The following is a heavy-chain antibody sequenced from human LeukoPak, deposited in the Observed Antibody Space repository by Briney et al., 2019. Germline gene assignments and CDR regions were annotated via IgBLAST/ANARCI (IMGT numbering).Heavy chain of an antibody. CDR2: IKSKTDGGTP. CDR1: GFTFSNAW. CDR3: TGVSRSSWYDY. V-gene: IGHV3-15*01. D-gene: IGHD6-13*01. Sequence: GGSLRLSCAASGFTFSNAWMSWVRQAPGKGLEWVGRIKSKTDGGTPDYAAPVKGRFTISRDDSKNTLYLQMNSLKTEDTAVYYCTGVSRSSWYDYWGQGTPVTVSS. J-gene: IGHJ4*02.